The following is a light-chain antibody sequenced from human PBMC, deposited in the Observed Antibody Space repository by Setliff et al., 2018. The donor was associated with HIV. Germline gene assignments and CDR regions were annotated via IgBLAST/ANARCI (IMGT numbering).Light chain of an antibody. V-gene: IGLV3-21*03. CDR2: DDS. CDR1: NVGGKS. CDR3: QVWDYSGHPYV. J-gene: IGLJ1*01. Sequence: SYELAQPPSVSVAPGKTARITCGGNNVGGKSVHWYQQKPGQAPVLVVYDDSDRPSGIPERFSGSNSGNTATLTISRVEAGDEADYYCQVWDYSGHPYVFRSGTKVTVL.